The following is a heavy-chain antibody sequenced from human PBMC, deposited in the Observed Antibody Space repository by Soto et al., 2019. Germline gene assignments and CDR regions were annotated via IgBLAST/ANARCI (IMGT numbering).Heavy chain of an antibody. CDR2: IKKDESEK. CDR1: GFTFSSYW. D-gene: IGHD3-22*01. J-gene: IGHJ6*02. V-gene: IGHV3-7*04. CDR3: ARFYYDSSGYLPSPYYYYYGMDV. Sequence: GGSLRLSCAASGFTFSSYWMSWVRQAPEKGLEREANIKKDESEKYYVDSVKGRLIISRDNAKNSLYLQMNSLRAEDTAVYYCARFYYDSSGYLPSPYYYYYGMDVWGQGTTVTVSS.